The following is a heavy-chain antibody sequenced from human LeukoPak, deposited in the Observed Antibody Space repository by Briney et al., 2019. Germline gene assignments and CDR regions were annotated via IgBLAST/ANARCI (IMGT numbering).Heavy chain of an antibody. V-gene: IGHV1-46*01. Sequence: GASVKVSCKASGYTFTSYYMHWVRQAPGQGLEWMGIINPSGGSTSYAQKFQGRVTMTRNTSTSTVYMELSSLRSEDTAVYYCARVPVAGLAGDGVSDYWGQGTLVTVSS. CDR3: ARVPVAGLAGDGVSDY. CDR2: INPSGGST. D-gene: IGHD6-19*01. CDR1: GYTFTSYY. J-gene: IGHJ4*02.